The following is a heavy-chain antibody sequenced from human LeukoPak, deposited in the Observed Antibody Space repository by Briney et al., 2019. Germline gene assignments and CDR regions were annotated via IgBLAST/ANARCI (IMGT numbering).Heavy chain of an antibody. D-gene: IGHD3-3*01. CDR3: TRVQSLYKDFWSGFARVKWFDP. J-gene: IGHJ5*02. V-gene: IGHV4-59*01. CDR1: GGSISSYY. Sequence: SETLSLTCTVSGGSISSYYWSWIRQPPGRGLEWIGYIYYSGSTNYNPSLKSRVTISVDTSKNQFSLKLSSVTAADTAVYYCTRVQSLYKDFWSGFARVKWFDPGGQGTLVSVSS. CDR2: IYYSGST.